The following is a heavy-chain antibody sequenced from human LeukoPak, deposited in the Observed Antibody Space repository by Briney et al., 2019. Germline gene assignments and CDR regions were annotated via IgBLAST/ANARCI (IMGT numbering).Heavy chain of an antibody. V-gene: IGHV1-69*13. D-gene: IGHD3-3*01. CDR3: ARAYDFWSGYYFIEFGY. J-gene: IGHJ4*02. Sequence: SVKVSCKASGGTFSSYAISWVRQAPGQGLEWMGGIIPIFGTANYAQKFQGRVTITADESTSTAYMELSSLRSEGTAVYYCARAYDFWSGYYFIEFGYWGQGTLVTVSS. CDR1: GGTFSSYA. CDR2: IIPIFGTA.